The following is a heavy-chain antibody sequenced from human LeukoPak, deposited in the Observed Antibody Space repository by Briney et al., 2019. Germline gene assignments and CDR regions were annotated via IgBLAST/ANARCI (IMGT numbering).Heavy chain of an antibody. D-gene: IGHD3-9*01. CDR3: ARHVRVLRYFDWLHLGPSYFDY. J-gene: IGHJ4*02. V-gene: IGHV4-39*01. Sequence: PSETLSLTCTVSGGSISSSSYYWGWIRQPPGKGLEWIGSIYYSGSTYYNPSLKSRVTISVDTSKNQFSLKLSSVTAADTAVYYCARHVRVLRYFDWLHLGPSYFDYWGQGTLVTVSS. CDR2: IYYSGST. CDR1: GGSISSSSYY.